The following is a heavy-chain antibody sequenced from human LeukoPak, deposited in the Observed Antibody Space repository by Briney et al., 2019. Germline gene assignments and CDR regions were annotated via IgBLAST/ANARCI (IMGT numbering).Heavy chain of an antibody. D-gene: IGHD3-16*01. CDR3: ASSAERLRPFDY. CDR1: GFTFSSYA. Sequence: GGSLRLSCAASGFTFSSYAMSWIRQAPGKGLEWVSYISSSGSTIYYADSVKGRFTISRDNAKNSLYLQMNSLRAEDTAVYYCASSAERLRPFDYWGQGTLVTVSS. CDR2: ISSSGSTI. J-gene: IGHJ4*02. V-gene: IGHV3-11*01.